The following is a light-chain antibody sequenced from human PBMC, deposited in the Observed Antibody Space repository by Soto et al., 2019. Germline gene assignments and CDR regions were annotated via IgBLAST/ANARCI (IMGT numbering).Light chain of an antibody. J-gene: IGKJ3*01. CDR1: QDISGF. CDR2: GAS. CDR3: QQLNDYPLT. Sequence: DNQLTQSPSFLSASVGDRVTITCRASQDISGFLGWYQQKPGRAPKLLIYGASSLQGGVPSRFSGSGSGTEFTLTISSLQPEDFATYYCQQLNDYPLTFGPGTKVDIK. V-gene: IGKV1-9*01.